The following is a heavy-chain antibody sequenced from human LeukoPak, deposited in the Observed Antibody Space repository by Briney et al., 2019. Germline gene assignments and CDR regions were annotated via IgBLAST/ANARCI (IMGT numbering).Heavy chain of an antibody. CDR3: AKTVDYYYYYYMDV. CDR2: IYTGGAT. J-gene: IGHJ6*03. V-gene: IGHV3-66*02. Sequence: GGSLRLSCAASGFTVSRDFMSWVRQAPGKGLEWVSVIYTGGATYYADSVKGRFTISRDNSKNTLYLQMNSLRAEDTAVYYCAKTVDYYYYYYMDVWGKGTTVTVSS. D-gene: IGHD1-1*01. CDR1: GFTVSRDF.